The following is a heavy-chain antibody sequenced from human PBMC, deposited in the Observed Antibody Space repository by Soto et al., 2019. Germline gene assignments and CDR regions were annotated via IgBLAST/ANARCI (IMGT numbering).Heavy chain of an antibody. V-gene: IGHV1-8*01. CDR2: MNPNSGNT. CDR3: ARGYEYDFWSGYYRNWFDP. Sequence: GASVKVSCKASGYTFTSYDINWVRQATGQGLEWMGWMNPNSGNTGYAQKFQGRVTMTRNTSISTAYMELSSLRSEDTAVYYCARGYEYDFWSGYYRNWFDPWGQGTLVTVSS. D-gene: IGHD3-3*01. CDR1: GYTFTSYD. J-gene: IGHJ5*02.